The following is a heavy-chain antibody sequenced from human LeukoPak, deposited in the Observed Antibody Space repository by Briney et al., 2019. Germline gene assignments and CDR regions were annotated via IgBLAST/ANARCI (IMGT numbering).Heavy chain of an antibody. CDR1: GFTFSSYW. V-gene: IGHV3-23*01. Sequence: QPGGSLRLSCAASGFTFSSYWMHWVRQAPGKGLVWVSGISGSGGSTYYADSVKGRFTISRDNSRNTVYLQMNSLRVEDTALYYCAKTSGPSLTYGDSWGQGTLVTVSS. CDR3: AKTSGPSLTYGDS. CDR2: ISGSGGST. D-gene: IGHD1-26*01. J-gene: IGHJ4*02.